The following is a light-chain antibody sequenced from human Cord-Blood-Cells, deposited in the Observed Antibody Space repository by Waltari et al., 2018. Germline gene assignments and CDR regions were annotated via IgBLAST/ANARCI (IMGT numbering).Light chain of an antibody. CDR3: QQYYSTLLT. Sequence: DIVMTQSPDSLAVFLGERATINCKSSQSVLYSSNNKNYLAWYQQKPRQPPKLLIYWASTRESVVPDRFSGSGSGTDFTLTISSLQAEDVAVYYCQQYYSTLLTFGGGTKVEIK. CDR2: WAS. V-gene: IGKV4-1*01. J-gene: IGKJ4*01. CDR1: QSVLYSSNNKNY.